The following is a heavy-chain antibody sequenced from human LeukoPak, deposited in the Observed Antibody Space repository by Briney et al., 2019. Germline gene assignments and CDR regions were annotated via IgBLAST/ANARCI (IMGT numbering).Heavy chain of an antibody. D-gene: IGHD3-10*01. J-gene: IGHJ4*02. CDR1: GFTFSSYG. Sequence: GGSLRLSCAASGFTFSSYGMHWVRQAPGKGLEWVAFIRYDGSNKYYADSVKGRFTISRDNSKNTLYLQMNSLRAEDTAVYYCAKDRYYGSGSYPYAFDYWGQGTLVTVSS. CDR2: IRYDGSNK. CDR3: AKDRYYGSGSYPYAFDY. V-gene: IGHV3-30*02.